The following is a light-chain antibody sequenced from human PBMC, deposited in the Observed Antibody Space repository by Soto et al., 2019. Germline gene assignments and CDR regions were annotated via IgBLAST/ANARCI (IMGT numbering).Light chain of an antibody. J-gene: IGKJ5*01. Sequence: EIVVTQSPGTLSLSPGERATLSCRASQSVSSNYLAWYQQRPGQAPRLLIYGASGRATGIPDRFGGSGSGTDFTLTISRLEPEDFAVYYCQQYGSSPPITFGQGTRLEIK. V-gene: IGKV3-20*01. CDR2: GAS. CDR3: QQYGSSPPIT. CDR1: QSVSSNY.